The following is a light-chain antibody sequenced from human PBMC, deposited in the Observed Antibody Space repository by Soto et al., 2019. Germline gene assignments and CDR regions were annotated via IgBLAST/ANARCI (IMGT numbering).Light chain of an antibody. CDR3: SSYTTSNTRQIV. CDR1: SSDVVGYNY. V-gene: IGLV2-14*03. J-gene: IGLJ1*01. CDR2: DVT. Sequence: QSALTQPASVSGSPGQSITISCTGTSSDVVGYNYVSWYQHHPGKAPKLIIYDVTNRPSGVSNPFSGSKSGNTASLTISGLQPEDEADYYCSSYTTSNTRQIVSGTGTKVTV.